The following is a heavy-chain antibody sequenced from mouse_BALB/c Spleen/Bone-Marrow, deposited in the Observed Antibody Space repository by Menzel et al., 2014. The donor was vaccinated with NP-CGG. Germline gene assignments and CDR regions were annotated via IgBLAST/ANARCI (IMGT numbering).Heavy chain of an antibody. D-gene: IGHD4-1*01. CDR1: GYTFTSYT. CDR3: ARERNWDSFAY. Sequence: QVQLQQSGAELARPGASVKMSCKASGYTFTSYTMHWVKQRPGQGLEWIGYINPSSGYTNYNQKFKDKATLTADKSSSTAYMQLSSLTSEDSAAYYCARERNWDSFAYWGQGTLVTVSA. J-gene: IGHJ3*01. CDR2: INPSSGYT. V-gene: IGHV1-4*01.